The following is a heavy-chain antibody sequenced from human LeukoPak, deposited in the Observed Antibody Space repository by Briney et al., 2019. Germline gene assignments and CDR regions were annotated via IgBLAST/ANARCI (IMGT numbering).Heavy chain of an antibody. CDR3: ARDPIAP. CDR2: ISSSSSTI. J-gene: IGHJ5*02. V-gene: IGHV3-48*01. D-gene: IGHD6-13*01. CDR1: GFTFSSHA. Sequence: PGGSLRLSCAASGFTFSSHAMTWFRQAPGKGLEWVSYISSSSSTIYYADSVKGRFTISRDNAKNSLYLQMNSLRAEDTAVYYCARDPIAPWGQGTLVTVSS.